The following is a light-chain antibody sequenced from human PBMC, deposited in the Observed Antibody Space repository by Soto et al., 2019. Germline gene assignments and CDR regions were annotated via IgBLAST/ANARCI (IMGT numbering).Light chain of an antibody. CDR2: KAS. J-gene: IGKJ1*01. Sequence: DIQMTQSPSTLSASVGDRVTITCRASQSISSWLAWYQQKPGKAPKLLIYKASSLESGVPSRFSGRGSWTEFTLTSSSRQPDDFATYYCQQYNSYSGTFGQGTKVEIK. CDR1: QSISSW. CDR3: QQYNSYSGT. V-gene: IGKV1-5*03.